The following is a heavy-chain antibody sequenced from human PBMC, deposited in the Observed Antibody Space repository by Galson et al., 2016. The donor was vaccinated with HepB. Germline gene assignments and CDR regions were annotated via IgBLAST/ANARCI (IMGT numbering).Heavy chain of an antibody. CDR3: ARGGYSGYDFCFDY. V-gene: IGHV4-30-2*01. CDR1: GGSISSGGYS. Sequence: TLSLTCAVSGGSISSGGYSWNWIRQPPGKGLEWIGYIYHSGSTYYNPSLKSRVTISVDRSKNQISLKLTSVSGADPAVYYCARGGYSGYDFCFDYWGQGTLVTVSS. CDR2: IYHSGST. D-gene: IGHD5-12*01. J-gene: IGHJ4*02.